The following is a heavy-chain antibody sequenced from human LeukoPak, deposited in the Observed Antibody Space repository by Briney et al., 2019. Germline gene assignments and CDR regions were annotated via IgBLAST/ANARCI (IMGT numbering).Heavy chain of an antibody. D-gene: IGHD3-9*01. V-gene: IGHV3-23*01. J-gene: IGHJ4*02. CDR3: AKDLEPLGYDILTGYYLFDY. CDR1: GFTFSSYA. CDR2: ISGSGGST. Sequence: AGGSLRLSCAASGFTFSSYAMSWVRQAPGKGLEWVSAISGSGGSTYYADSVKGRFTISRDNSKNTPYLQMNSLRAEDTAVYYCAKDLEPLGYDILTGYYLFDYWGQGTLVTVSS.